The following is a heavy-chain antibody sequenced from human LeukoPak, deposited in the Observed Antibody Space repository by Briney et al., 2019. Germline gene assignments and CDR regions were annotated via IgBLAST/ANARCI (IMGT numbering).Heavy chain of an antibody. V-gene: IGHV3-7*01. Sequence: PGGSLRLSCAASGFTFSSYWMSWVRQAPGKGLEWVANIKQDGSEKYYVDSVKGRLTISRDNAKNSLYLQMNSLRAEDTAVYYCASLTSSGWYYYFDYWGQGTLVTVSS. CDR1: GFTFSSYW. J-gene: IGHJ4*02. CDR3: ASLTSSGWYYYFDY. CDR2: IKQDGSEK. D-gene: IGHD6-19*01.